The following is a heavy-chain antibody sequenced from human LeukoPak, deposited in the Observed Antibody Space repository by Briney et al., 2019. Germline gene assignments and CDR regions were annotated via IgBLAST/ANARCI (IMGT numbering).Heavy chain of an antibody. J-gene: IGHJ3*02. D-gene: IGHD6-13*01. CDR2: IYPGDDDT. CDR3: ARLASSTRQDAFDI. CDR1: GYSFTTYW. V-gene: IGHV5-51*01. Sequence: HGESLKISCSTSGYSFTTYWIGWVRQVPGKGLDWMGIIYPGDDDTRYVDTRNSPCFHGRVTISSANSISTAYLQWSGLTASDTAMYYCARLASSTRQDAFDIWGHGTMVTVPS.